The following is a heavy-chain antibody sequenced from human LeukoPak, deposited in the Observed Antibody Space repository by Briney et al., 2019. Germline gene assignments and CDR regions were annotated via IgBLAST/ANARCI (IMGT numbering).Heavy chain of an antibody. D-gene: IGHD4-17*01. CDR3: ATRGYGDYYFNY. CDR1: GSTLTELP. J-gene: IGHJ4*02. CDR2: FDPEDGET. V-gene: IGHV1-24*01. Sequence: ASVKVSCKISGSTLTELPMHWVRQAPGKGLEWMGGFDPEDGETIYAQKFQGRVNMTEDTSTDTAYMELSSLRSEDTVVYYCATRGYGDYYFNYWGQGTLVTVSS.